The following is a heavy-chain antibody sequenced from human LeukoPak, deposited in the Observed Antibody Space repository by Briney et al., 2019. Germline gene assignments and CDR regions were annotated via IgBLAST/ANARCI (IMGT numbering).Heavy chain of an antibody. V-gene: IGHV3-23*01. D-gene: IGHD3-3*01. CDR1: GFTFSTYW. Sequence: GGSLRLSCAASGFTFSTYWMSWVRQAPGKGLVWVSGITGSGGSTYYADSVKGRFTISRDNSKNTLYLQMNSLRAEDTAIYYCARDERLLSFLKWGQGTLVTVSS. CDR3: ARDERLLSFLK. CDR2: ITGSGGST. J-gene: IGHJ4*02.